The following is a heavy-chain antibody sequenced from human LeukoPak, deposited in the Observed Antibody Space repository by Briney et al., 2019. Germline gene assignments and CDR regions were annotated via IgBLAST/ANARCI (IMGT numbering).Heavy chain of an antibody. Sequence: GGSLRLSCAASGFTFSSYAMSWVPQAPGMGLEWVSAITNSGDSTYYADSVKGRFTISRDNSKNTLYLQINSLRAEDTAIFYCAKAPMEDSWYIHFDYWGQGTLVTVSS. CDR1: GFTFSSYA. J-gene: IGHJ4*02. D-gene: IGHD6-13*01. CDR2: ITNSGDST. CDR3: AKAPMEDSWYIHFDY. V-gene: IGHV3-23*01.